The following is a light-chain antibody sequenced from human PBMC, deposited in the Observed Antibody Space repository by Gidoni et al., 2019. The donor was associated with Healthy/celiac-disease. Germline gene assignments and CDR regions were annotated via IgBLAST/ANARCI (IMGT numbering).Light chain of an antibody. CDR1: QSVGSS. V-gene: IGKV3-11*01. Sequence: DIVLTQSPAPLSLSPGERATLSCRASQSVGSSLAWYQQKPGQAPRLLIYDASNRAAGIPARFSGSGSGTDFTLTISSLEPEDFAVYYCQQRSNWPPTWTFGLRDHGGNRT. J-gene: IGKJ1*01. CDR2: DAS. CDR3: QQRSNWPPTWT.